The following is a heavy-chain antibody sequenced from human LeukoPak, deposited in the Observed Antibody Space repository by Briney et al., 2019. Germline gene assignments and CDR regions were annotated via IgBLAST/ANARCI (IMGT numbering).Heavy chain of an antibody. CDR3: ARDLAGYSYGLGYYYYGMDV. Sequence: GGSLRLSCAASGFTFSSYAMHWVRQAPGKRLEWVAVISYDGSNKYYADSVKGRFTISRDNSKNALYLQMNSLRAEDTAVYYCARDLAGYSYGLGYYYYGMDVWVQGTTVGVS. D-gene: IGHD5-18*01. CDR1: GFTFSSYA. V-gene: IGHV3-30-3*01. J-gene: IGHJ6*02. CDR2: ISYDGSNK.